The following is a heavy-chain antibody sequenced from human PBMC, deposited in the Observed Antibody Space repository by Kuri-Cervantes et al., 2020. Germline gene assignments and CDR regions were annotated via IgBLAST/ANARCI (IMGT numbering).Heavy chain of an antibody. D-gene: IGHD3-9*01. CDR3: AHTNLYYDILTGYHDDAFDI. CDR2: IYWDDDK. J-gene: IGHJ3*02. CDR1: GISLSTSGVG. V-gene: IGHV2-5*02. Sequence: SGPTLVKPTQTLTLTCTFSGISLSTSGVGVGWIRQPPGKALEWLALIYWDDDKRYSPSLKSRLTITKDTSKNQVVLTMTNMDPVDTATYYCAHTNLYYDILTGYHDDAFDIWGQGTMVTVSS.